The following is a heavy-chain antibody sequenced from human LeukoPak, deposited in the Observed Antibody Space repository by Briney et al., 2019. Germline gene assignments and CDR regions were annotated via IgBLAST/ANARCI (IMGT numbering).Heavy chain of an antibody. D-gene: IGHD1-26*01. CDR2: INDNGGRT. V-gene: IGHV3-64D*09. Sequence: GGSLRLSCSASGFTFSRYAMHWVRQAPGKGLECVSGINDNGGRTHYGDSVKGRFSISRDNSKNTLHLQMSTLRAEDTALYYCVKDVGGSYAFDYWGQGILVTVAS. CDR3: VKDVGGSYAFDY. J-gene: IGHJ4*02. CDR1: GFTFSRYA.